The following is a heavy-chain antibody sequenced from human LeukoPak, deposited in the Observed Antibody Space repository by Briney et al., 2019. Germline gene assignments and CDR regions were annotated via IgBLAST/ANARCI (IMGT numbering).Heavy chain of an antibody. V-gene: IGHV4-61*02. D-gene: IGHD1-26*01. J-gene: IGHJ4*02. CDR2: IYTSGST. Sequence: SETLSLTCTVSGGSISSGSYYWSWIRQPAGKGLEWIGRIYTSGSTNYNPSLKSRVTMSVDTSKNQFSLKLSSVTAADTAVYYCARARYSGSYRYYFDYWGQGTLVTVSS. CDR1: GGSISSGSYY. CDR3: ARARYSGSYRYYFDY.